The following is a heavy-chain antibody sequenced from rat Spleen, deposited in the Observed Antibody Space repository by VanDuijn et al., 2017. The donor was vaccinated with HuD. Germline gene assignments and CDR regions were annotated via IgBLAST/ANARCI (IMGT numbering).Heavy chain of an antibody. Sequence: EVQLVESGGGLVQPGRSLKLSCAASGFTFSDYGMAWVRQAPTKGLEWVATISYGDSSGHSSTYYRDSVKGRFTISRDNAKNTQYLQMDSLRSEDTATYYCARSLGRVYNNYFDYWGQGVMVTVSS. CDR2: ISYGDSSGHSST. V-gene: IGHV5-29*01. J-gene: IGHJ2*01. CDR1: GFTFSDYG. CDR3: ARSLGRVYNNYFDY. D-gene: IGHD1-10*01.